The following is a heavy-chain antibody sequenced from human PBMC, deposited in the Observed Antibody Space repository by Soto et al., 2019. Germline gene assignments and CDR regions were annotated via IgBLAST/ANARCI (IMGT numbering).Heavy chain of an antibody. J-gene: IGHJ5*02. CDR3: TRADPTVTLSVFDP. CDR2: ISYDGSSK. V-gene: IGHV3-30-3*01. D-gene: IGHD4-17*01. CDR1: GFIFSSYA. Sequence: GGSLRLSCAASGFIFSSYAMHWVRQAPGKGLEWVAVISYDGSSKYYADSVKGRFTISRDNSKNTLYLQMNSLSVEDTAVCYCTRADPTVTLSVFDPWGQGTLVTVSS.